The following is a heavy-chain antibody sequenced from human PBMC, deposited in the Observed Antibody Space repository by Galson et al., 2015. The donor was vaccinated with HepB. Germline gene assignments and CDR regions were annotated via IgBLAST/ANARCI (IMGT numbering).Heavy chain of an antibody. CDR2: ISYDGSNK. J-gene: IGHJ1*01. V-gene: IGHV3-30*18. Sequence: SLRLSCAASGFTFSNYGMHWVRQAPGKGLEWVAVISYDGSNKYYADSVKGRFTISRDNSKNTLYLQMNSLRVEDTAVYYCVKGRGYQLRHPIEYFQHWGPGTLVTVSS. CDR3: VKGRGYQLRHPIEYFQH. D-gene: IGHD2-2*01. CDR1: GFTFSNYG.